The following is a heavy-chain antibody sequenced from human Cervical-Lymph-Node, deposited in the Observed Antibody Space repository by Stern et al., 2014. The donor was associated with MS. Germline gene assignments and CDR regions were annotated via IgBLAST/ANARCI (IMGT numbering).Heavy chain of an antibody. V-gene: IGHV3-43*01. D-gene: IGHD5-18*01. Sequence: EVQLVESGGLVVQPGGSLRLSWGASGFTFVEYTMHWVRQAPGKALEWVSLISWDGDGTYYADSVKGRFTIARDNSKNSLYLQMNSLRTEDTALYYCAKDLHRKQLWSDAFDIWGQGTTVTVSS. CDR1: GFTFVEYT. J-gene: IGHJ3*02. CDR3: AKDLHRKQLWSDAFDI. CDR2: ISWDGDGT.